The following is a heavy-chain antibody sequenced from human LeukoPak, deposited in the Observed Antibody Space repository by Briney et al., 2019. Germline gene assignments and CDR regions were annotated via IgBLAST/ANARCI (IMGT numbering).Heavy chain of an antibody. Sequence: GGSLRLSCAASGFTFTNAWINWVRQAPGKGLEWVGRIKSKADGETIDYAAPVKGRFTFSGDDSKNMLYLQMNGLKSEDTAVYYCSTLTSRYLSDSWGQGTLVTVSS. CDR3: STLTSRYLSDS. D-gene: IGHD3-9*01. J-gene: IGHJ4*02. V-gene: IGHV3-15*07. CDR2: IKSKADGETI. CDR1: GFTFTNAW.